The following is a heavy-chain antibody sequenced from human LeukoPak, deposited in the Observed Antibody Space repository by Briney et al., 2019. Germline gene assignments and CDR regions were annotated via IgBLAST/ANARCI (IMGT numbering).Heavy chain of an antibody. CDR2: ISYSSSTI. J-gene: IGHJ4*02. CDR3: ARLPRGYTSLFDY. Sequence: PGGSLRLSCAASGFTFSTYSMSWVRQAPGKGLNWVSYISYSSSTIYYADSVKGRFTISRDNAKNSLYLQMNSLRDEDTAVYYCARLPRGYTSLFDYWGQGTLVTVSS. CDR1: GFTFSTYS. D-gene: IGHD5-18*01. V-gene: IGHV3-48*02.